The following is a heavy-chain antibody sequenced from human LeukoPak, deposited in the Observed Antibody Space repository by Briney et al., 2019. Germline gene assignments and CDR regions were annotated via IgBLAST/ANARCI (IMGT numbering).Heavy chain of an antibody. J-gene: IGHJ4*02. Sequence: GGSLRLSCAASGFTFNIYTMYWVRQAPGKGLEWVSGIRHSDGNTYYADSVKGRFTISSDKSKNILFLQMNSLRAEDTAVYYCAKYGSGSYRNYFDYWGQGTLVTVSS. CDR3: AKYGSGSYRNYFDY. CDR1: GFTFNIYT. CDR2: IRHSDGNT. V-gene: IGHV3-23*01. D-gene: IGHD3-10*01.